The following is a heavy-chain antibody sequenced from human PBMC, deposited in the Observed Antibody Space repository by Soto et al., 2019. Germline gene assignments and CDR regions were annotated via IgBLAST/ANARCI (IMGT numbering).Heavy chain of an antibody. CDR1: GFTFSSHV. CDR2: FGVGAGTT. D-gene: IGHD3-3*01. J-gene: IGHJ4*02. CDR3: GRVFPNSGTDF. V-gene: IGHV3-23*01. Sequence: EVQLLESGGGLVQPGGSLRLSCVASGFTFSSHVMTWVRQAPGRGLEWVSTFGVGAGTTAYAESVKGRFTTSRDNSKNTLYLQMNNLRAEDTAVYYCGRVFPNSGTDFWGQGTLVTVSS.